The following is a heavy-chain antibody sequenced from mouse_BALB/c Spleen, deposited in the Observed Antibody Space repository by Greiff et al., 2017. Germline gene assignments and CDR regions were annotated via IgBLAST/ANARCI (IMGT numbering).Heavy chain of an antibody. CDR3: ARADGYDLSYYAMDY. CDR2: IWGDGST. J-gene: IGHJ4*01. D-gene: IGHD2-2*01. V-gene: IGHV2-6-7*01. Sequence: VQLQQSGPGLVAPSQSLSITCTVSGFSLTGYGVNWVRQPPGKGLEWLGMIWGDGSTDYNSALKSRLSISKDNSKSQVFLKMNSLQTDDTARYYCARADGYDLSYYAMDYWGQGTSVTVSS. CDR1: GFSLTGYG.